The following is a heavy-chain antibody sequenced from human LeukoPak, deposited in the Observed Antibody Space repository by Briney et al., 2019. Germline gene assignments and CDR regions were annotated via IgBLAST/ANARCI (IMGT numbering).Heavy chain of an antibody. V-gene: IGHV3-11*04. Sequence: GGSLRLSCAASGFTSSDYYMSWIRQAPEKGLEWVSYISSSGSIIYYADSVKSRFTLSRDTAKSSRYLQMNTLRAEDTRVYYCARDDDFWSGYSDYWGQGTLVTVSS. CDR1: GFTSSDYY. CDR3: ARDDDFWSGYSDY. D-gene: IGHD3-3*01. CDR2: ISSSGSII. J-gene: IGHJ4*02.